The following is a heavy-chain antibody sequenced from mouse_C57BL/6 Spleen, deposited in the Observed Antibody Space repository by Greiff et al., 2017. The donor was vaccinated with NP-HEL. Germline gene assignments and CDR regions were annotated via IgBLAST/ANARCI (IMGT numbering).Heavy chain of an antibody. CDR3: ARSPDYYGSSFDWYFDV. CDR2: IYPRSGNT. D-gene: IGHD1-1*01. Sequence: VKLMESGAELARPGASVKLSCKASGYTFTSYGISWVKQRTGQGLEWIGEIYPRSGNTYYNEKFKGKATLTADKSSSTAYMELRSLTSEDSAVYFCARSPDYYGSSFDWYFDVWGTGTTVTVSS. V-gene: IGHV1-81*01. CDR1: GYTFTSYG. J-gene: IGHJ1*03.